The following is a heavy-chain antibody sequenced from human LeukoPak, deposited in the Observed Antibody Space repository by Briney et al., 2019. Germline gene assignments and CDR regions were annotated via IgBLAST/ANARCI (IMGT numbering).Heavy chain of an antibody. CDR3: AHYDFWSGHALDI. CDR2: IYTGGDT. V-gene: IGHV3-66*01. J-gene: IGHJ3*02. CDR1: ESIVSGNY. Sequence: GGSLRLSCAASESIVSGNYMTWVRQAPGKGLEWLSVIYTGGDTCYADSVKGRFTISRDTSKTTVYLQMNSLRGDDTAIYYCAHYDFWSGHALDIWGQGTMVTVSS. D-gene: IGHD3-3*01.